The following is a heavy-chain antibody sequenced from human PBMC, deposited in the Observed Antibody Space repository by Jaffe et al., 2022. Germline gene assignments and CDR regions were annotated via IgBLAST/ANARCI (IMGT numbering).Heavy chain of an antibody. CDR3: ARDFSGQTLYYFYYSMDV. CDR1: GFTLSSYW. V-gene: IGHV3-7*01. CDR2: IKPDGSDK. D-gene: IGHD3-3*01. Sequence: EVQLVESGGDLVQPGGSLRLSCASSGFTLSSYWMMWVRQAPGKGLEWVASIKPDGSDKSYVASVKGRFTISRDIPNNLLYLQMNSLRAEDTAVYYCARDFSGQTLYYFYYSMDVWGKGTTVTVSS. J-gene: IGHJ6*03.